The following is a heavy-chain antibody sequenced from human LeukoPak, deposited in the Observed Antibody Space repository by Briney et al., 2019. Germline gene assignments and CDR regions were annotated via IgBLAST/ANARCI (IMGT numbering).Heavy chain of an antibody. V-gene: IGHV4-34*01. CDR1: GGSFSGYY. CDR3: ARIGPYCYGSGSYYPFDY. CDR2: INHSGST. J-gene: IGHJ4*02. Sequence: SQTLSLTCAVYGGSFSGYYWSWIRQPPGKGLEWIGEINHSGSTNYNPSLKSRVTISVDTSKNQFSLKLSSVTAADTAVYYCARIGPYCYGSGSYYPFDYWGQGTLVTVSS. D-gene: IGHD3-10*01.